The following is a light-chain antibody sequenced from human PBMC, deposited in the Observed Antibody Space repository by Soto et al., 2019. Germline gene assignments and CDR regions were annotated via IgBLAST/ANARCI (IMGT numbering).Light chain of an antibody. V-gene: IGLV1-47*01. CDR3: AAWDDSLSGWV. CDR2: RNN. Sequence: QSVLTQPPSASGTPGQRVTISCSGSRSNIGSNYVYWYQQLPGTAPKLLIYRNNQRPSGVPDRFSGSKSGTSASLAISGLRSEDEADDYCAAWDDSLSGWVFGGGTKLTVL. J-gene: IGLJ3*02. CDR1: RSNIGSNY.